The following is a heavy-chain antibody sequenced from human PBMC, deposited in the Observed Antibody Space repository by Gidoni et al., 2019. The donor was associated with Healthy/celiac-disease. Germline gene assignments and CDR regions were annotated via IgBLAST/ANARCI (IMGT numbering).Heavy chain of an antibody. J-gene: IGHJ4*02. CDR3: AKGGVRWARGWSLWDY. CDR1: GFTFSSYA. Sequence: EVQLLESGGGLVQPGGSLRLSCAASGFTFSSYAMSWVRQAPGKGLEWVSAISGSGGSTYYADSVKGRFTISRDNSKNTLYLQMNSLRAEDTAVYYCAKGGVRWARGWSLWDYWGQGTLVTVSS. CDR2: ISGSGGST. D-gene: IGHD2-15*01. V-gene: IGHV3-23*01.